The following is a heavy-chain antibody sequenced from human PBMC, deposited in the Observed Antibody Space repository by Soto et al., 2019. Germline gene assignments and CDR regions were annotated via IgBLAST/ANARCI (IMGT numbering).Heavy chain of an antibody. J-gene: IGHJ4*02. CDR1: GGSISSYY. D-gene: IGHD3-3*01. Sequence: SETLSLTCTVSGGSISSYYWSWMRQPAGKGLEWIGRIYTSGSTNYNPSLKSRVTMSVDTSKNQFSLKLSSVTAADTAVYYCARITTVFTIFGAGIIDYWGQGTLVTVSS. V-gene: IGHV4-4*07. CDR3: ARITTVFTIFGAGIIDY. CDR2: IYTSGST.